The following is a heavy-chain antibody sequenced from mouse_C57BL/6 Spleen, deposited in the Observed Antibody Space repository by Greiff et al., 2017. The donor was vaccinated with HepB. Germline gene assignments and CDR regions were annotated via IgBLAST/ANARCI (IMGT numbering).Heavy chain of an antibody. J-gene: IGHJ4*01. D-gene: IGHD1-1*01. CDR3: ASAGVATRIIDYAMDY. CDR1: GFNIKNTY. V-gene: IGHV14-3*01. CDR2: IDPANGNT. Sequence: VQLQQSVAELVRPGASVKLSCTASGFNIKNTYMHWVKQRPEQGLEWIGRIDPANGNTKYAPKFQGKATITADTSSNTAYLQLSSLTSEDTANYYWASAGVATRIIDYAMDYWGQGTSVTVSS.